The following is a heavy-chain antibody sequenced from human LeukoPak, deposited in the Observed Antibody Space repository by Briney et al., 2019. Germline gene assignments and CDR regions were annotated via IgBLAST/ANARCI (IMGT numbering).Heavy chain of an antibody. CDR2: IISSCSTI. V-gene: IGHV3-48*03. CDR1: GFTFSSYE. J-gene: IGHJ4*02. CDR3: AREAAATFDY. Sequence: PGGSLRLSCAASGFTFSSYEMNWVRQAPGKGLELVSYIISSCSTIYYADSVKGRFTISRDNAKNALYLQMNSLRDEERAVYYCAREAAATFDYWGQGPLVTVSS. D-gene: IGHD6-13*01.